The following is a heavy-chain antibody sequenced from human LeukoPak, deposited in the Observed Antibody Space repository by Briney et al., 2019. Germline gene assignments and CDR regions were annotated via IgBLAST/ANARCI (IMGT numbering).Heavy chain of an antibody. CDR1: GYSISSGYY. CDR2: IFHSGGT. J-gene: IGHJ1*01. Sequence: PSETLSLTCSVSGYSISSGYYWGWIRQPPGKGLEWIGNIFHSGGTYYNPSLRSRVTISVDTSKNQFSLKLNSVTAADTAVYYCARQSSGWYVGYFQHWGQGTLVTVSS. V-gene: IGHV4-38-2*01. D-gene: IGHD6-19*01. CDR3: ARQSSGWYVGYFQH.